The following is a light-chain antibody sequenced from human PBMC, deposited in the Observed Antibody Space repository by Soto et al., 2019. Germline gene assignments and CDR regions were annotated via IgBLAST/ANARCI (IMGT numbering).Light chain of an antibody. CDR1: RGISSN. V-gene: IGKV3-15*01. J-gene: IGKJ1*01. CDR3: HQYKNWPPWT. Sequence: IVMTQSPATLSVSPGERATLSCRASRGISSNLAWYQQKPGQAPSLLIYDSSTSATVIPARFSGSGSGTEFTLTISSLQSEDFAVYYCHQYKNWPPWTFGQGTKVDIK. CDR2: DSS.